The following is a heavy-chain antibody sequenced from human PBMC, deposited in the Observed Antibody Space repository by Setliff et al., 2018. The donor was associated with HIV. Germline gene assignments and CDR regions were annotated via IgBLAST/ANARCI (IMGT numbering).Heavy chain of an antibody. J-gene: IGHJ6*02. Sequence: ASVKVSCKASGYSFINYGMSWVRQAPGQGLEWMGWISAYNGNIHYAQKLQGRLTVTTDTSTRTAYMELRSLTSDDTAVYYCARHGVATGTPPYYNFYGMDVWGQGTTVTVSS. V-gene: IGHV1-18*01. CDR3: ARHGVATGTPPYYNFYGMDV. CDR1: GYSFINYG. CDR2: ISAYNGNI. D-gene: IGHD2-21*02.